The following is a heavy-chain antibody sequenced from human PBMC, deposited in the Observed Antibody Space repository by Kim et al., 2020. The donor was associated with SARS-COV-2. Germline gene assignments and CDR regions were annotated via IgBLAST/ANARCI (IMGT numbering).Heavy chain of an antibody. Sequence: GGSLRLSCSASGFTFSSYWMHWVRQVPGEGLVWVSRINSDETSTSYEDSVKGRFTISRDNAKNTLYLQMNSLRVEDTAVYYCARQGGSGWSAGYGMDVWGQGTTVTVSS. CDR1: GFTFSSYW. J-gene: IGHJ6*02. CDR2: INSDETST. CDR3: ARQGGSGWSAGYGMDV. V-gene: IGHV3-74*01. D-gene: IGHD6-19*01.